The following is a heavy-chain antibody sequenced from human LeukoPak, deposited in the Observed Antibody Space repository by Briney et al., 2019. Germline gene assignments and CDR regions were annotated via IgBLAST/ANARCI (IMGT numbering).Heavy chain of an antibody. CDR2: ISAYNGNT. V-gene: IGHV1-18*01. J-gene: IGHJ5*02. D-gene: IGHD3-10*01. Sequence: ASVKVSCKASGYTFTSYGISWVRQAPGQGLEWMGWISAYNGNTNYAQKLQGRVTMTTDTSTSTAYMELRSLRSDDTAVYYCATDLGLDRGKGWFDPWGQGTLVTVSS. CDR3: ATDLGLDRGKGWFDP. CDR1: GYTFTSYG.